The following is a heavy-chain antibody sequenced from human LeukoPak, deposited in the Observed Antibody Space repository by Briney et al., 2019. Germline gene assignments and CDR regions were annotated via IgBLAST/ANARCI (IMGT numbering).Heavy chain of an antibody. J-gene: IGHJ4*02. CDR1: GYTFTNYG. CDR2: ISAYSGAT. D-gene: IGHD5-12*01. V-gene: IGHV1-18*01. CDR3: ARDGASYSGVPPYSDY. Sequence: ASVKVSCKVSGYTFTNYGISWVRQAPGQGLEWMGWISAYSGATNYAQKLQGRVTMTTDISTSTAYMEVRSLRSDDTAVYYCARDGASYSGVPPYSDYWGQGTLVTVSS.